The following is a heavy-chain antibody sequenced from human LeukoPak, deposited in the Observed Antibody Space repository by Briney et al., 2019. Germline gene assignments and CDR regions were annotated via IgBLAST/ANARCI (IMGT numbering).Heavy chain of an antibody. CDR3: ARVINGWSEYYFDY. V-gene: IGHV3-33*01. CDR1: GFTFSSYG. CDR2: IWYDGNNK. D-gene: IGHD6-19*01. Sequence: GGSLRLSCAASGFTFSSYGMHWVRQAPGKGLEWVAVIWYDGNNKYYADSVKGRFTISRDNSKNTLYLQMNSLRAEDTAVYYCARVINGWSEYYFDYWGQGTLVTVSS. J-gene: IGHJ4*02.